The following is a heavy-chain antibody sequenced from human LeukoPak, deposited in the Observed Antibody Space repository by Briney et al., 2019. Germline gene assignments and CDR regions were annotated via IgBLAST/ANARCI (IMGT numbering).Heavy chain of an antibody. CDR1: GGSISSGSYY. Sequence: SETLSLTCTVSGGSISSGSYYWSWIRQPAGKGLEWIGRIYTSGSTNYNPSLKSRVTISVDTSKNQFSLKLSSVTAADTAVYYCARQRQLAYYFDYWGQGTLVTVSS. D-gene: IGHD6-13*01. CDR3: ARQRQLAYYFDY. CDR2: IYTSGST. V-gene: IGHV4-61*02. J-gene: IGHJ4*02.